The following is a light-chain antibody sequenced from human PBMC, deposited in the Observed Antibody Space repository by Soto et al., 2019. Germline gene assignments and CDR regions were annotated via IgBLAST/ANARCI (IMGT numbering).Light chain of an antibody. CDR3: QQYNSFPYR. CDR1: QSIFSW. CDR2: KAS. Sequence: IQMTQSPSTLSASVGDRVSITCRASQSIFSWLAWYQQKPGKAPKLLIYKASSLESGVPARYSGSGSGTEFTLTISGLQTDDLATYYCQQYNSFPYRFGQGTKLEIK. V-gene: IGKV1-5*03. J-gene: IGKJ2*03.